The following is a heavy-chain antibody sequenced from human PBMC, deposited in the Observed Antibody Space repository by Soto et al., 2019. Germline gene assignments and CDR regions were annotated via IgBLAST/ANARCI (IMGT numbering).Heavy chain of an antibody. CDR2: ISYDGSNK. V-gene: IGHV3-30*18. CDR1: GFTFSSYG. CDR3: AKDTATVVDY. J-gene: IGHJ4*02. Sequence: QVQLVESGGGVVQPGRSLRLSCAASGFTFSSYGMHWVRQAPGKGLEWVAVISYDGSNKYYADSVKGRFTLSRDNSKNHLYLQMNSLRAEDTAVYYCAKDTATVVDYWGPGTLVTVSS. D-gene: IGHD4-17*01.